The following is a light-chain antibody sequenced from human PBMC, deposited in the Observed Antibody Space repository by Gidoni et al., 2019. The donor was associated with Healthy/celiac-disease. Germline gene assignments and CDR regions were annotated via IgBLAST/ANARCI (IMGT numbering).Light chain of an antibody. V-gene: IGKV1-8*01. CDR1: QGISSY. J-gene: IGKJ2*04. CDR2: AAS. Sequence: TQSPSSFSASTGDRVTITCRASQGISSYLAWYQQKPGKAPKLLIYAASTLQSGVPSRFSGSGSGTDFTLTISCLHSEDFATYYCQQYYSYPCSFGQGTKLEIK. CDR3: QQYYSYPCS.